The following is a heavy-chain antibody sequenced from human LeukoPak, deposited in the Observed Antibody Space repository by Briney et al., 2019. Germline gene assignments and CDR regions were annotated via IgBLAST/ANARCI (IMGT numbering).Heavy chain of an antibody. V-gene: IGHV4-59*12. CDR1: GGSISGYY. Sequence: SETLSLTCTVSGGSISGYYWSWIRQPPGKGLEWIGYIYYSGSTNYNPSLKSRVTISVDTSKNQFSLRLSSVTAADTAVYYCASLYYDILYWGQGTLVTVSS. D-gene: IGHD3-9*01. J-gene: IGHJ4*02. CDR2: IYYSGST. CDR3: ASLYYDILY.